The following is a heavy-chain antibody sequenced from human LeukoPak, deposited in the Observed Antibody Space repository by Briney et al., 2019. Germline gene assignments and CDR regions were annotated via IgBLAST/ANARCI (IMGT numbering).Heavy chain of an antibody. CDR1: GYTFTSYA. CDR3: ASASVNPSDAFDI. V-gene: IGHV1-18*01. J-gene: IGHJ3*02. Sequence: ASVKVSCKASGYTFTSYAMHWVRQAPGQRLEWMGWISAYNGNTNYAQKLQGRVTMTTDTSTSTAYMELRSLRSDDTAVYYCASASVNPSDAFDIWGQGTMVTVSS. D-gene: IGHD4-17*01. CDR2: ISAYNGNT.